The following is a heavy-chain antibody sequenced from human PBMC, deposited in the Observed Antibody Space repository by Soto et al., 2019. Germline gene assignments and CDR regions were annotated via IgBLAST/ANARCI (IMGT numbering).Heavy chain of an antibody. V-gene: IGHV6-1*01. CDR2: TYYRSKWYN. D-gene: IGHD6-19*01. CDR3: AKRAPGGSGGGGDY. Sequence: SQTLSLTCAISGDSVSSNSAAWNWIRQSPSRGLEWLGRTYYRSKWYNDYAVSVKSRITINPDTSNNHFSLQLKSVTPEDTAVYFSAKRAPGGSGGGGDYWGQGTLVTVSS. J-gene: IGHJ4*02. CDR1: GDSVSSNSAA.